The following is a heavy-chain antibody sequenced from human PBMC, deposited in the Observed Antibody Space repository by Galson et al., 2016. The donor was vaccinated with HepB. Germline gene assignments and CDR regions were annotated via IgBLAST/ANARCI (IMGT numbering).Heavy chain of an antibody. CDR3: ARGGIYFDFRSGYLDN. Sequence: SLRLSCAASEFTFGSYSMHWVRQAPGKGLEWVALISYDGSKTDYVDSMRGRFTVSGDNLSNTLYLQMNSLRPDDTAVYYCARGGIYFDFRSGYLDNWGQGTLVTVSS. V-gene: IGHV3-30*03. J-gene: IGHJ4*02. CDR1: EFTFGSYS. D-gene: IGHD3-3*01. CDR2: ISYDGSKT.